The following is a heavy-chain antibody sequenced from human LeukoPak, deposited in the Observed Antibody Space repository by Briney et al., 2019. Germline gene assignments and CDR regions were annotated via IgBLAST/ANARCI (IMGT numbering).Heavy chain of an antibody. V-gene: IGHV3-9*03. CDR2: ISWNSGSI. D-gene: IGHD6-13*01. Sequence: GGSLRLSCAPSGFTFDDYAMHWVRQAPGKGLEWVSGISWNSGSIGYADSVKGRFTISRDNAKNSLYLQMNSLRAEDMALYYCAKVRDSSSWYKGDYFDYWGQGTLVTVSS. CDR1: GFTFDDYA. J-gene: IGHJ4*02. CDR3: AKVRDSSSWYKGDYFDY.